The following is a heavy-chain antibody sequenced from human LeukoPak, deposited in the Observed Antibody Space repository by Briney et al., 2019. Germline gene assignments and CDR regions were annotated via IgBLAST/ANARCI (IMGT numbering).Heavy chain of an antibody. J-gene: IGHJ6*02. Sequence: GSSVKVSCKASGGTFSSYAISWVRQAPGQGLEWMGRIISILGIANYAQKFQGRVTITADKSTSTAYMELSSLRSEDTAVYYCARGGYAGITIVRGYGMDVWGQGTTVTVSS. D-gene: IGHD3-10*01. V-gene: IGHV1-69*04. CDR3: ARGGYAGITIVRGYGMDV. CDR1: GGTFSSYA. CDR2: IISILGIA.